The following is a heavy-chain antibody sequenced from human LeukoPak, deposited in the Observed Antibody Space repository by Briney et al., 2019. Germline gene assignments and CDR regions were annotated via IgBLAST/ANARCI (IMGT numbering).Heavy chain of an antibody. J-gene: IGHJ4*02. CDR1: GFTFGDYA. CDR3: TRVRIAAAGLGDY. V-gene: IGHV3-49*04. Sequence: PGRSLRLSCTASGFTFGDYAMSWVRQATGKGLEWVGFIRSKAYGGTTEYAASVKGRFTISRDDSKSIAYLQMNSLETEDTAVYYCTRVRIAAAGLGDYWGQGTLVTVSS. D-gene: IGHD6-13*01. CDR2: IRSKAYGGTT.